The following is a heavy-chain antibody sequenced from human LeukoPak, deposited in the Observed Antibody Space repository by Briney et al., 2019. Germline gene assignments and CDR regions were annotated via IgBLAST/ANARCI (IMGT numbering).Heavy chain of an antibody. Sequence: GSSVKVSCKASGGTFSSYAISWVRQAPGQGLEWMGRIIPIFGTANYAQKFQGRVTITTDESTSTAYMELSSLRSEDTAVYYCATGPAVAGYFDYWGQGTLVTVSS. CDR1: GGTFSSYA. CDR2: IIPIFGTA. D-gene: IGHD6-19*01. V-gene: IGHV1-69*05. CDR3: ATGPAVAGYFDY. J-gene: IGHJ4*02.